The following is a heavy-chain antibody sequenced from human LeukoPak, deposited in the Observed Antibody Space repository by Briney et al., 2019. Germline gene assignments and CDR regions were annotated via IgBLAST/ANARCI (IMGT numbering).Heavy chain of an antibody. D-gene: IGHD2-15*01. CDR3: ARDWATRRFDY. J-gene: IGHJ4*02. Sequence: PGGSVRLSCAASGISFSSVGMHWVRQTPGKGLEWVAVIWYDGSDKYFADSVKGRFTISRDNSKNTLYLQMNSLRAEDTAVYYCARDWATRRFDYWGQGTLVTVSS. CDR2: IWYDGSDK. V-gene: IGHV3-33*01. CDR1: GISFSSVG.